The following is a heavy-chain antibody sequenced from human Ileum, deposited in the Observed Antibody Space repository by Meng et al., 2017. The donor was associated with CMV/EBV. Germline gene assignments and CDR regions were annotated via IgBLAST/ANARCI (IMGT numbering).Heavy chain of an antibody. CDR2: IYYSGSP. D-gene: IGHD2-15*01. CDR1: GGSITSGNYY. CDR3: VRQVVAASFDY. J-gene: IGHJ4*02. V-gene: IGHV4-30-4*08. Sequence: QLRGSGPGRGKPSPTLSLTCTGSGGSITSGNYYWSWIRQPPGRGLEWIGYIYYSGSPYYKPSLKSRVTISLDTSKNQFSLNLRSVTATDSAVYYCVRQVVAASFDYWGQGALVTVSS.